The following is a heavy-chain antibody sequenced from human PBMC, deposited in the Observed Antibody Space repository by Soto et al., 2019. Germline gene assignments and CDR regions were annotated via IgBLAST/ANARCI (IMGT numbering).Heavy chain of an antibody. J-gene: IGHJ6*02. V-gene: IGHV5-10-1*01. D-gene: IGHD6-13*01. Sequence: GESLKISCKGSGYSFTSYWISWVRQMPGKGLEWMGRIDPSDSYTNYSPSFQGHVTISADKSISTAYLQWSSLKASDTAMYYCATASAAGSYSYGLEVWGQGTTVTVSS. CDR3: ATASAAGSYSYGLEV. CDR1: GYSFTSYW. CDR2: IDPSDSYT.